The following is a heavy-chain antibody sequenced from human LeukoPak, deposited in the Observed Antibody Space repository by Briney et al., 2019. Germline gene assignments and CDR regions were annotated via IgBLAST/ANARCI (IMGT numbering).Heavy chain of an antibody. CDR3: AREGESEAFDI. V-gene: IGHV3-21*01. CDR2: ISSSSSYI. Sequence: GGSLRLSCAASGFTFSSYSMNWVRQAPGKGLEWVSSISSSSSYIYYADSVKGRFTISRDNAKNSLYLQMNSLRAEDTAVYYCAREGESEAFDIWGQGTMVIVSS. CDR1: GFTFSSYS. J-gene: IGHJ3*02.